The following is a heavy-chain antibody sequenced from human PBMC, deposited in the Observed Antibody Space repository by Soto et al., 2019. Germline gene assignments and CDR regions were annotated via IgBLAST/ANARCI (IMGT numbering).Heavy chain of an antibody. CDR1: GYTFTSYY. CDR2: INPSGGST. V-gene: IGHV1-46*03. J-gene: IGHJ5*02. Sequence: ASVKVSCKASGYTFTSYYMHWVRQAPGQGLEWMGIINPSGGSTSYAQKFHGRGTRTRDTSTSTVYIELSSLRAEFTVVYFCAIFHYYYGSGSYPRPNNCFDPWGQGTLVTVSS. D-gene: IGHD3-10*01. CDR3: AIFHYYYGSGSYPRPNNCFDP.